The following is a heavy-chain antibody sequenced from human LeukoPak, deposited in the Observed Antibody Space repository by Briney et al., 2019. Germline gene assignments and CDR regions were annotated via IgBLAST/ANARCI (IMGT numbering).Heavy chain of an antibody. D-gene: IGHD3-10*01. V-gene: IGHV3-23*01. Sequence: GGSLRLSCAASGFTFSAYVMSWVRQAPGKGLEWVSAISASGGSTYYADSVKGRFTISRDNSKNTLYLQMNSLRAEDTAVYYCATSWRGFDYWGQGTLVTVSS. CDR1: GFTFSAYV. CDR2: ISASGGST. J-gene: IGHJ4*02. CDR3: ATSWRGFDY.